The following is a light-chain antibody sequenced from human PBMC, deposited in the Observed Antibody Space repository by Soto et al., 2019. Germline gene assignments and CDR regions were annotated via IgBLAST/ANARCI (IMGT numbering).Light chain of an antibody. CDR1: SSDVGGYNY. CDR2: DVS. J-gene: IGLJ1*01. V-gene: IGLV2-11*01. Sequence: QSALTPPRAVSGSPGQSVTISCTGTSSDVGGYNYVSWYQQHPGKAPKLMIYDVSKRPSGVPDRFSGSKSGNTASLTISGLQAEDEADYYCYSYAGSYTFYVFGTGTKLTVL. CDR3: YSYAGSYTFYV.